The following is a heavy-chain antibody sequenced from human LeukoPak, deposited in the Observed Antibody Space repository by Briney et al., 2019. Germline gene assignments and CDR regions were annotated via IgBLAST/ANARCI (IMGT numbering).Heavy chain of an antibody. J-gene: IGHJ4*02. V-gene: IGHV1-69*05. CDR1: GGTFSSYA. CDR3: ARDPLVERDYEGYFDY. D-gene: IGHD4-17*01. CDR2: IIPIFGTA. Sequence: SVKVSCKASGGTFSSYAISWVPQAPGQGLEWMGRIIPIFGTANYAQKFQGRVTITTDESTGTAYMELSSLRSEDPAVYCCARDPLVERDYEGYFDYWGEGTLVTVSS.